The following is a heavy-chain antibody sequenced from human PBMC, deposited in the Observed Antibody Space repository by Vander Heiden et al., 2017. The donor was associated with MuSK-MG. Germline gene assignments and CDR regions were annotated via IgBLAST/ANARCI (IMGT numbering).Heavy chain of an antibody. J-gene: IGHJ6*03. CDR2: IYHSGST. D-gene: IGHD2-2*02. CDR1: GYSISSGYY. CDR3: ARHARGYCSSTGCYTCIAPYYYYYMDV. V-gene: IGHV4-38-2*01. Sequence: QVQLQESGPGLAKPSETLSLTCAVSGYSISSGYYWGWIRQPPGKGLEWIGSIYHSGSTYYNPSLKSRVTIPVDTSKNQFSLKLSSVTAADTAVYYCARHARGYCSSTGCYTCIAPYYYYYMDVWVKGTTIAVSS.